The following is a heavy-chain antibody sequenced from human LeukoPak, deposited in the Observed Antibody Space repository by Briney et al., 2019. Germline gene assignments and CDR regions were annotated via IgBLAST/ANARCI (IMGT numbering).Heavy chain of an antibody. CDR1: GGSISSYY. Sequence: SVTLSLTCTVSGGSISSYYWSWIRQPPGKGLDWIGYISYSGSTNFNPSLKSRVTISVDTSKNQFSLKLSSVTAADTAVYYCAREGTAGTNLNWFDPWGQGTLVTVSS. CDR3: AREGTAGTNLNWFDP. J-gene: IGHJ5*02. V-gene: IGHV4-59*01. D-gene: IGHD1-14*01. CDR2: ISYSGST.